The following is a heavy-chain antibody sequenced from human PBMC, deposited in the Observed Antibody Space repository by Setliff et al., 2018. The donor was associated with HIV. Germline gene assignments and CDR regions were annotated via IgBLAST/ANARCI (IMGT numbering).Heavy chain of an antibody. D-gene: IGHD3-22*01. V-gene: IGHV1-69*10. CDR1: GGTFSGYA. Sequence: SVKVSCKASGGTFSGYAISWVRQAPGQGLEWMGGIIPILGIANYAQKFQGRVTITAVESTSTAYMELSSLRSEDTAVYYCARDYPPTFYYYDSSGTFDYWGQGTLVTVSS. CDR2: IIPILGIA. J-gene: IGHJ4*02. CDR3: ARDYPPTFYYYDSSGTFDY.